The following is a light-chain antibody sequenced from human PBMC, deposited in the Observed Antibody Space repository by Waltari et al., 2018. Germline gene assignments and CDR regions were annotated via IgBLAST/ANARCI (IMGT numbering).Light chain of an antibody. Sequence: QLVLTQSPSASASLGASVTLTCTLSSGHSSNIIACLQQRPERGPRYLRKVNSDGSHSKGDDIPDRFSGSSSGAERYLTISSLQSEDEADYYCETGGHGTWVFGGGTKLTVL. CDR3: ETGGHGTWV. J-gene: IGLJ3*02. V-gene: IGLV4-69*01. CDR2: VNSDGSH. CDR1: SGHSSNI.